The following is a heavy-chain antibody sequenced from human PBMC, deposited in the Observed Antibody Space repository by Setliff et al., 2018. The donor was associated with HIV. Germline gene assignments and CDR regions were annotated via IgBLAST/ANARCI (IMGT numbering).Heavy chain of an antibody. Sequence: PSETLSLTCTVSGGPSSSRSYYWGWIRKPPGKGLEWIWRIDSRGSTKYNPSLKSRVTISVATTKKQFSLRLSYVTAEDTAVYYCARDGRHDRNRWYVTHQYFKYWGRRTLGTVSS. CDR2: IDSRGST. V-gene: IGHV4-39*07. CDR3: ARDGRHDRNRWYVTHQYFKY. CDR1: GGPSSSRSYY. J-gene: IGHJ1*01. D-gene: IGHD2-15*01.